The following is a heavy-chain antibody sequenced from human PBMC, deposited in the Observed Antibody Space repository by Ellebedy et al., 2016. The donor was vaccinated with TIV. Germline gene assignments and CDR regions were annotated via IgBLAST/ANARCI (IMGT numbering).Heavy chain of an antibody. CDR1: GFSFSSYW. CDR2: VSPDGSEK. D-gene: IGHD3-10*01. CDR3: SRAGFIHPGVYFED. V-gene: IGHV3-7*01. J-gene: IGHJ4*02. Sequence: GGSLRLSCAASGFSFSSYWMSWVRQAPGKGLEWVANVSPDGSEKFYLDSVKGRFTITRDNARDSLFLQMSSLRDEDAAVYYCSRAGFIHPGVYFEDWGQGTLVAVSS.